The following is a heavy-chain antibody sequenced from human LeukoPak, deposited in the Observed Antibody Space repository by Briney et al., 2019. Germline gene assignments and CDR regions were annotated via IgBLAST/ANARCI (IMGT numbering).Heavy chain of an antibody. Sequence: APVKVSCKASGYTFTSYGISWVRQAPGQGLEWMGWISAYNGNTNYAQKLQGRVTMTTDTSTSTAYMELRSLRSDDTAVYYCARARSDSGSYFYYYYYMDVWGKGTTVTISS. V-gene: IGHV1-18*01. D-gene: IGHD1-26*01. J-gene: IGHJ6*03. CDR1: GYTFTSYG. CDR2: ISAYNGNT. CDR3: ARARSDSGSYFYYYYYMDV.